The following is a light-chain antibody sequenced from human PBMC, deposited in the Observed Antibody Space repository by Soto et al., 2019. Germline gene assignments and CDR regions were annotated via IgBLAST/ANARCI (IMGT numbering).Light chain of an antibody. Sequence: DIVMTQSPDSLAVSLGERATINCKFSQSVLYNSNNKNYLAWYQQKPGQPPKLLIYWASTRESGVPDRFSGSGSGTDFTLTIRSLQTEDVAVYYCQQYYSSPQTFGQGTKLEIK. J-gene: IGKJ2*01. CDR2: WAS. V-gene: IGKV4-1*01. CDR3: QQYYSSPQT. CDR1: QSVLYNSNNKNY.